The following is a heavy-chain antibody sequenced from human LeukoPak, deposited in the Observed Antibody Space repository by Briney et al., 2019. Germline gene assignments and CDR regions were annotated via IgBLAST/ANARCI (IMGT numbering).Heavy chain of an antibody. V-gene: IGHV4-59*11. J-gene: IGHJ6*03. CDR3: ARARPDPQYFYYYYMDV. CDR2: IYSIGHS. D-gene: IGHD6-6*01. Sequence: SPCLSLICPVSGGSISSHYWSWIRQPPGKGLEWIVFIYSIGHSTYNPSLKSRVTISVDTSKNQFSLRLSSVTAADTAVYFCARARPDPQYFYYYYMDVWGKGTTVTVSS. CDR1: GGSISSHY.